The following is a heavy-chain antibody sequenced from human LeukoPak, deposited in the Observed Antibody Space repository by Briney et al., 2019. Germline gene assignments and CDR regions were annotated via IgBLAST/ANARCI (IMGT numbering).Heavy chain of an antibody. V-gene: IGHV3-21*01. Sequence: PGGSLRLSSAASGFTFSTYVMSWVRQAPGRGLEWVSSISYNSSYIYYADSAKGRFTISRDNAKSSLYLQMNSLRAEDTAVYYCARRGSSGNTREAFDMRGEGTLVTVSS. CDR3: ARRGSSGNTREAFDM. J-gene: IGHJ3*02. D-gene: IGHD6-25*01. CDR2: ISYNSSYI. CDR1: GFTFSTYV.